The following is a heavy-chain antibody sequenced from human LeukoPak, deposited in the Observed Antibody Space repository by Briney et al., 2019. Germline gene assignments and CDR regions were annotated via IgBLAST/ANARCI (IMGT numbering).Heavy chain of an antibody. CDR3: AKAPAAHSYGHGTVLET. V-gene: IGHV3-23*01. CDR2: SRGGGVNT. J-gene: IGHJ5*02. Sequence: GGSLRLSGPASGLTFSSYAKGWVRQAPGKGLEWLSASRGGGVNTFYAGSVKGRFTTSRDNSTTALSPQTNTLRAEDTAVYYSAKAPAAHSYGHGTVLETWGQGSLVTVPP. CDR1: GLTFSSYA. D-gene: IGHD5-18*01.